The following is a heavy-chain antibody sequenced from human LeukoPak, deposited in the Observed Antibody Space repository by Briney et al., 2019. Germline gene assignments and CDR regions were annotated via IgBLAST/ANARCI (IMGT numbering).Heavy chain of an antibody. CDR3: ARHVVDSGTYYLDY. CDR1: GDSISSDY. V-gene: IGHV4-59*08. D-gene: IGHD2-21*01. CDR2: IYSTGNA. Sequence: PSETLSLTCTVSGDSISSDYWSWIRQPPGKGLEWIGYIYSTGNANYNPSLKSRVTISVDTSKNQFSLRLSSVTAADTAVYYCARHVVDSGTYYLDYWGQGTLVTVSS. J-gene: IGHJ4*02.